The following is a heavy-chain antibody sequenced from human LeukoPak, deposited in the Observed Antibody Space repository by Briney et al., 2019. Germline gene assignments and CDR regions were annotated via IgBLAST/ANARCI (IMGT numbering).Heavy chain of an antibody. Sequence: GASVKVSCKASGYIFTRYDIHWVRQATGQGLEWMGCLNPNSANTGYAQKFQGRVTMTRNTSISTAYMELNSLRSEDTAVYYCARGEGVGAPVWAFEFDFWGQGTLATVSS. J-gene: IGHJ4*02. CDR1: GYIFTRYD. V-gene: IGHV1-8*01. CDR3: ARGEGVGAPVWAFEFDF. D-gene: IGHD1-26*01. CDR2: LNPNSANT.